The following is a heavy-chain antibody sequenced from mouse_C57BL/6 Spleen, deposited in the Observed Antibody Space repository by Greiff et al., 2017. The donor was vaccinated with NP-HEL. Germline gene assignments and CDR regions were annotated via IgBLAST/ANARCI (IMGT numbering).Heavy chain of an antibody. Sequence: QVQLQQSGAELVRPGTSVKMSCKASGYNFTNYWIGWAKQRPGHGLEWIGDIYPGGGYTNYNEKFKGKATLTADKSSSTAYMQCSSLTSEDSAIYYSAGYYGRENYYDMDYWGQGTSVTVSS. J-gene: IGHJ4*01. CDR1: GYNFTNYW. CDR2: IYPGGGYT. D-gene: IGHD1-1*01. CDR3: AGYYGRENYYDMDY. V-gene: IGHV1-63*01.